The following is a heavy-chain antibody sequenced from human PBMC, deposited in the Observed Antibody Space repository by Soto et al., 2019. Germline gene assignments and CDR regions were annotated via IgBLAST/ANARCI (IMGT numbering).Heavy chain of an antibody. Sequence: QVQLQESGPGLVKPSETLSLTCIVSGGSISNYYWSWIRQPPGKGLEWIGYIYYRGSTNYNPSLQMRFTISVDTSKTQFSLKLSSVTAADTAVYYCARGGYNWNGVTDYWGQGTLVTVSS. D-gene: IGHD1-20*01. CDR3: ARGGYNWNGVTDY. CDR1: GGSISNYY. J-gene: IGHJ4*02. V-gene: IGHV4-59*01. CDR2: IYYRGST.